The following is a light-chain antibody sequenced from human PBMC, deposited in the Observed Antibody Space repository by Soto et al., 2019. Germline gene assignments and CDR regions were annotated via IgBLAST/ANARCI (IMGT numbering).Light chain of an antibody. Sequence: VLTQSPGTLSLSPGESGTLSCRASQHVPNGQLAWYHQKPGQAPRLLIQDSFKMATGIPNRLRGSGSGTDFTLATDRLEPEDFSMYYCLHYDRSFHTFGPGTKVD. V-gene: IGKV3-20*01. CDR1: QHVPNGQ. CDR3: LHYDRSFHT. CDR2: DSF. J-gene: IGKJ3*01.